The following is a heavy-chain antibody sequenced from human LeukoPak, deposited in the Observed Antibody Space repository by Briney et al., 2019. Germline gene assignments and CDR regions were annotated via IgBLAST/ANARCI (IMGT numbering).Heavy chain of an antibody. Sequence: SVKVSCKASGGTFSSYAISWVRQAPGQGLEWMGRIIPILGIANYAQKFQGRVTITADKSTSTAYMELSSLRSEDTAVYYRARDPRNCSGGSCYYLMDYYYGMDVWGQGTTVTVSS. CDR2: IIPILGIA. CDR1: GGTFSSYA. D-gene: IGHD2-15*01. J-gene: IGHJ6*02. CDR3: ARDPRNCSGGSCYYLMDYYYGMDV. V-gene: IGHV1-69*04.